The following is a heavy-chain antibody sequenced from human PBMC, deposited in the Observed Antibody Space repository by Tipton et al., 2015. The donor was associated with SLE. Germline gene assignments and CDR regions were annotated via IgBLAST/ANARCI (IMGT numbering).Heavy chain of an antibody. CDR3: ARRGIVGAIDY. Sequence: GLVKPSETLSLICTVSGGSISGYYWSWIRQPPGKGLEWIGYIYHSGSTNYNPSLKSRLTISVDTSKNQFSLKLSSVTAADTAVYYCARRGIVGAIDYWGQGTLVTVSS. J-gene: IGHJ4*02. D-gene: IGHD1-26*01. CDR2: IYHSGST. CDR1: GGSISGYY. V-gene: IGHV4-59*12.